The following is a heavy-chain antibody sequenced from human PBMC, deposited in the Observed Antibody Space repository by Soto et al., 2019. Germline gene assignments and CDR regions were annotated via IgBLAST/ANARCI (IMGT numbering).Heavy chain of an antibody. D-gene: IGHD2-15*01. CDR2: IWYDGSNK. CDR3: GSEVCRSGSCSSGGF. CDR1: GFTFSSYG. V-gene: IGHV3-33*01. Sequence: QVQLVESGGGVVQPGRSLRLSCAASGFTFSSYGMHWVRQAPGKGLEWVAVIWYDGSNKYYADSVKGRFTISRDNPKNSLYLQLNRLRAEDPAVYYCGSEVCRSGSCSSGGFWGEGALVSVSA. J-gene: IGHJ4*02.